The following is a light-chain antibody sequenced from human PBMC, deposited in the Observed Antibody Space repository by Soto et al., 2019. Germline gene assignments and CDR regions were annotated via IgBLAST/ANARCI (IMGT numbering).Light chain of an antibody. CDR1: HNIRGY. CDR2: AAS. J-gene: IGKJ5*01. Sequence: DIQMTQSTSSLSASVRDRGTINCRASHNIRGYLNWYQQKPGKAPKVLIYAASSLQSGVPSRFSRSGSGTDFTLTISSLQPEDFPTYYFQQSYTTLTFGQGTRLEIK. V-gene: IGKV1-39*01. CDR3: QQSYTTLT.